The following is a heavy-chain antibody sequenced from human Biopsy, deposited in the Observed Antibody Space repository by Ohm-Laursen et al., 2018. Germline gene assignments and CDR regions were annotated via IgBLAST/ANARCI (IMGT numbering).Heavy chain of an antibody. CDR3: AKDLRNNNWGVQN. Sequence: SLRLSCAASGFTFSNFNMNWFRQAPGEGLEWVSYISSSSESIYYADSVRGRFTVSRDNAQNSMYLQMNSLRAEDTAVFYCAKDLRNNNWGVQNWGQGTLVTVSS. V-gene: IGHV3-48*01. CDR2: ISSSSESI. J-gene: IGHJ4*02. CDR1: GFTFSNFN. D-gene: IGHD7-27*01.